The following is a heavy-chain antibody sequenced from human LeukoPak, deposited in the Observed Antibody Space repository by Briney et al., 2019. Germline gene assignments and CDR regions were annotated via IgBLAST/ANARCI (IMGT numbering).Heavy chain of an antibody. CDR3: ARIVLLGSRYFDY. CDR1: GGSISSSSYY. Sequence: SETLSLTCTVSGGSISSSSYYWGWIRQPPGKGLEWIGSIYYSGSTYYNPSLKSRVTISVDTSKNQFSLKLSSVTAADTAVYYCARIVLLGSRYFDYWGQGTLVTVSS. V-gene: IGHV4-39*07. D-gene: IGHD1-26*01. CDR2: IYYSGST. J-gene: IGHJ4*02.